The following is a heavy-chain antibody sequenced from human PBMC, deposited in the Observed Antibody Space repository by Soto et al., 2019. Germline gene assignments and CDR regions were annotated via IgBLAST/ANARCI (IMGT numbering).Heavy chain of an antibody. Sequence: PGGSLRLSCAVSGFIVSSNYMSWVRQAPGKGLEWVSVIFSGGRTHYADSVKGRFTISRDKSTNTLYLQMNSLRAEDTAVYYCARDFYDSSAYYDYWGQGTLVTVSS. J-gene: IGHJ4*02. V-gene: IGHV3-53*01. D-gene: IGHD3-22*01. CDR3: ARDFYDSSAYYDY. CDR2: IFSGGRT. CDR1: GFIVSSNY.